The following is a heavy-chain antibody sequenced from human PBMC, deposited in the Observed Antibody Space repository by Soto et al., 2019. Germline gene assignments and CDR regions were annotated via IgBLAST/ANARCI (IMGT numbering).Heavy chain of an antibody. CDR1: GFTFSSYA. V-gene: IGHV3-23*01. CDR2: ISGSGGST. J-gene: IGHJ3*02. Sequence: GGSLRLSCAASGFTFSSYAMSWVRQAPGKGLEWVSAISGSGGSTYYADSVKGRFTISRDNSKNTLYLQMNSLRAEDTAVYYCPKGGRYYYGSGSYYPHDAFDIWGQGTMVTVSS. D-gene: IGHD3-10*01. CDR3: PKGGRYYYGSGSYYPHDAFDI.